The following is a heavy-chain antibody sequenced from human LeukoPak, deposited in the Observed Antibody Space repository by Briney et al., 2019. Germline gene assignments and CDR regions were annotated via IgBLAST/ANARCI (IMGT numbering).Heavy chain of an antibody. Sequence: GGSLRLSCAASGISVSSNYMSWVRQAPGKGLERVSVLYSGGSMYYADSVKGRFTISRDNSKNTLYLQMNSLRAEDTAVYYCARGGGYGQDFDYWGQGTLVTVSS. CDR2: LYSGGSM. CDR1: GISVSSNY. J-gene: IGHJ4*02. V-gene: IGHV3-53*01. D-gene: IGHD5-12*01. CDR3: ARGGGYGQDFDY.